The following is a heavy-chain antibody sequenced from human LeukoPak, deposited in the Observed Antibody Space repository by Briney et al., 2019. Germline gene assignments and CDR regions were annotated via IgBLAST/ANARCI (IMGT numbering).Heavy chain of an antibody. V-gene: IGHV4-39*01. CDR3: ARLSGSYSVWFDP. Sequence: SETLSLTCTVSGGSISSSSYYWGWIRQPPGKGLEWIGSIYYSGSTYYNPSLKSRVTISVDTSKNQFSLKLSSVTAADTAVYYCARLSGSYSVWFDPWGQGTLVTVSS. J-gene: IGHJ5*02. CDR2: IYYSGST. D-gene: IGHD1-26*01. CDR1: GGSISSSSYY.